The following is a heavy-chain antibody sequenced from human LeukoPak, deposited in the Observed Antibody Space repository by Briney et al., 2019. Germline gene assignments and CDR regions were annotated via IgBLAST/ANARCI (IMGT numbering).Heavy chain of an antibody. Sequence: PSQTLSPTCTVSGGSISSGSYYWSWIRQPAGKGLEWIGHIYTSGSTNYNPSLKSRVTISVDTSKNQFSLKLSSVTAADTAVYYCASLGGNSHFDYWGQGTLVTVSS. J-gene: IGHJ4*02. CDR1: GGSISSGSYY. V-gene: IGHV4-61*09. D-gene: IGHD4-23*01. CDR3: ASLGGNSHFDY. CDR2: IYTSGST.